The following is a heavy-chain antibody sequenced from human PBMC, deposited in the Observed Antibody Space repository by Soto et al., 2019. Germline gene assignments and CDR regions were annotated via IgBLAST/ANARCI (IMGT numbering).Heavy chain of an antibody. CDR2: ISVYNGNT. V-gene: IGHV1-18*01. D-gene: IGHD2-21*01. J-gene: IGHJ3*02. Sequence: QVQLVQSGAEVKKPGASVKVSCKASGYTFNSYGITWVRQAPGQGLEWMGWISVYNGNTKYGQKFQGRVTMTTDTSTNTAFMELRSLRSDDTAVYYCARSLVVLAADDTFDIWGQGTMVTVS. CDR3: ARSLVVLAADDTFDI. CDR1: GYTFNSYG.